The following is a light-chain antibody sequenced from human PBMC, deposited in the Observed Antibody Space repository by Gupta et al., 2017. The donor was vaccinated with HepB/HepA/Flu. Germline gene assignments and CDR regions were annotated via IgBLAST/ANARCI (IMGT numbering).Light chain of an antibody. J-gene: IGKJ4*01. CDR2: GAS. CDR3: QQYKNWPPLT. Sequence: EIVLLQPPATLPGSQGEKATLSCRASQSISSNLAWYQQKPGQAPRLLIYGASTRATGIPARFSGSGSGTEFTLTISSLQSEDFAVYYCQQYKNWPPLTFGGGTKVEIK. CDR1: QSISSN. V-gene: IGKV3-15*01.